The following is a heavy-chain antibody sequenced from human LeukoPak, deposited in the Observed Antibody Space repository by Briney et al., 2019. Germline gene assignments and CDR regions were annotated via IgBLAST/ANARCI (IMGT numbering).Heavy chain of an antibody. Sequence: GGSLRLSCAASGFTFGDYYMSWIRQAAGKGLEWISFITQVRPKTYAGSVKGWFTISRDNANQLLFLQMNNLTAEDTAVYYCARVVHGDGFSAYDAFDILGRGTLVTVCS. D-gene: IGHD5-24*01. CDR1: GFTFGDYY. V-gene: IGHV3-11*01. CDR2: ITQVRPK. J-gene: IGHJ3*02. CDR3: ARVVHGDGFSAYDAFDI.